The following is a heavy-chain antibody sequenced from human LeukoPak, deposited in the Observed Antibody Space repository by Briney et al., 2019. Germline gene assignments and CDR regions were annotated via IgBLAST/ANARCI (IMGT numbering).Heavy chain of an antibody. D-gene: IGHD6-13*01. CDR2: ISYDGSNK. Sequence: PGGSLRLSCAASGFTFSSYAMHWVRQAPGKGLEWVAVISYDGSNKYYADSVKGRFTISRDNSKNTLYLQMNSLRAEDTAVYYCASELPSSSWYDYWGQGTLVTVSS. J-gene: IGHJ4*02. V-gene: IGHV3-30-3*01. CDR1: GFTFSSYA. CDR3: ASELPSSSWYDY.